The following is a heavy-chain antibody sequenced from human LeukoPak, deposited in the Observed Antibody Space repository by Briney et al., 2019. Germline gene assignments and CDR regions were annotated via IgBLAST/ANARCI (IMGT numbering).Heavy chain of an antibody. CDR1: GYSFTSYW. D-gene: IGHD3-10*01. J-gene: IGHJ6*02. Sequence: GESLKISCKGSGYSFTSYWIGWVRPMPGKGLEWRGIIYPGDSDTRYSPSFQGQVTISADKSISTAYLQWSSLKASDTAMYYCVRHNNSGYYYYGMDVWGQGTTVTVSS. CDR3: VRHNNSGYYYYGMDV. V-gene: IGHV5-51*01. CDR2: IYPGDSDT.